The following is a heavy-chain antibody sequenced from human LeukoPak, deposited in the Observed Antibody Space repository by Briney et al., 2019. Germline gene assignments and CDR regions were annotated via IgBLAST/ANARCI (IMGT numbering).Heavy chain of an antibody. CDR2: INLNSGHT. J-gene: IGHJ4*02. CDR3: ARNIVATTNYDS. D-gene: IGHD5-12*01. CDR1: GYTFTSYD. V-gene: IGHV1-8*01. Sequence: ASVKVSCEASGYTFTSYDINWVRQATGQGLEWMGWINLNSGHTGFAQKFQGRVTLTWDTSISTAYMELSSLTSEDTAVYYCARNIVATTNYDSWGQGTLVTVSS.